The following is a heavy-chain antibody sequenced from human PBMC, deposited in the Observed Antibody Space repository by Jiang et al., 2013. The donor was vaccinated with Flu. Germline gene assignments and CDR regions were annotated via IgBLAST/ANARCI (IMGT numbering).Heavy chain of an antibody. CDR1: GGSISSSSYY. D-gene: IGHD4-17*01. Sequence: LLKPSETLSLTCTVSGGSISSSSYYWGWIRQPPGKGLEWIGSIYYSGSTYYNPSLKSRVTISVDTSKNQFSLKLTSVTAADTAVYYCARHLAMTTVTTYAWFDPWGQGTLVTVSS. CDR2: IYYSGST. CDR3: ARHLAMTTVTTYAWFDP. V-gene: IGHV4-39*01. J-gene: IGHJ5*02.